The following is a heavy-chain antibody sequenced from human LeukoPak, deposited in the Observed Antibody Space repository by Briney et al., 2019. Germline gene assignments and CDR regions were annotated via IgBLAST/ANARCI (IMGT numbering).Heavy chain of an antibody. V-gene: IGHV3-23*01. CDR3: AKGDSGWAIVPAAIAY. CDR1: GFTFSSYA. D-gene: IGHD2-2*01. CDR2: ISGSGDST. J-gene: IGHJ4*02. Sequence: PGGSLRLSCAASGFTFSSYAMSWVRQAPGRGLEWVSAISGSGDSTYYTDSVKGRFTISRANSKNSLYLQMNSLRAEDTAVYYCAKGDSGWAIVPAAIAYWGQGTLVTVSS.